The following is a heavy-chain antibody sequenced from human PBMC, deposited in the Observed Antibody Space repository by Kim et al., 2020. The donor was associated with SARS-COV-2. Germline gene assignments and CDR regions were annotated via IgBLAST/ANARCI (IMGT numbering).Heavy chain of an antibody. Sequence: SETLSLTCTVSGGSISSSSYYWGWIRQPPGKGLEWIGSIYYSGSTYYNPSLKSRVTISVDTSKNQFSLKLSSVTAADTAVYYCARHNHETDPGRSYYYYYYGMDVWGQGTTVTVSS. D-gene: IGHD2-15*01. J-gene: IGHJ6*02. CDR1: GGSISSSSYY. CDR3: ARHNHETDPGRSYYYYYYGMDV. CDR2: IYYSGST. V-gene: IGHV4-39*01.